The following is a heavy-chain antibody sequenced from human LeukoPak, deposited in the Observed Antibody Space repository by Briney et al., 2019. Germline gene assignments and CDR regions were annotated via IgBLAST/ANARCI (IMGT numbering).Heavy chain of an antibody. J-gene: IGHJ1*01. CDR2: IYYSGST. V-gene: IGHV4-39*01. CDR3: ARHVYPSIGVAGREH. CDR1: GGSLSSTIYY. D-gene: IGHD6-19*01. Sequence: PSETLSLTCTVSGGSLSSTIYYWAWIRQPPGKGLEWIGSIYYSGSTYYNPSLKSRVTISVDTSKNQFSLNLSSVTAADTAVFYCARHVYPSIGVAGREHWGQGTLVTVSS.